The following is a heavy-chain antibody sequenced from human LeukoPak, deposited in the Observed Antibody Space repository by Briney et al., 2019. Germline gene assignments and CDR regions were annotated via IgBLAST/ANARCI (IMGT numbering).Heavy chain of an antibody. V-gene: IGHV1-18*04. D-gene: IGHD2-2*01. CDR3: ARRRYCSSTSCYALGYFDY. CDR1: GYTFTSYG. J-gene: IGHJ4*02. CDR2: ISAYNGNT. Sequence: GASVKVSCKASGYTFTSYGISWVRQAPGQGLEWMGWISAYNGNTNYAQKLQGRVTMTTDTSTSTAYMELRSLRSDDTAVYYCARRRYCSSTSCYALGYFDYWGQGTLVTVSS.